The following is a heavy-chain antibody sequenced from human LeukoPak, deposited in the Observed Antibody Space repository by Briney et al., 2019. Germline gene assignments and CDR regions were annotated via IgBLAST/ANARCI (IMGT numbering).Heavy chain of an antibody. Sequence: PSETLSLTCTVSGGSISNYYWSWIRQPPGKGLEWIGYIYYSGSTNYNPSLKSRVTISVDTSKNQFSLKLSSVTAADTAVYYCARIGSYYDFWSGRGGYYYYMDVWGKGTTVTVSS. V-gene: IGHV4-59*08. CDR3: ARIGSYYDFWSGRGGYYYYMDV. CDR1: GGSISNYY. D-gene: IGHD3-3*01. J-gene: IGHJ6*03. CDR2: IYYSGST.